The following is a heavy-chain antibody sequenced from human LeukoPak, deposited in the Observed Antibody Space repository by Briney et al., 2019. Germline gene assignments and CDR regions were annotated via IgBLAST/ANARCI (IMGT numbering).Heavy chain of an antibody. D-gene: IGHD3-16*02. Sequence: SETLSLTCTVSGGSISSYYWSWIRQPPGKGLEWIGYIYYSGSTNYNPSLKSRVTISVDTSKNQFSLKLSSVTAADTAVYYCARELNTFGGVIAPGYYFDYWGQGTLVTVSS. V-gene: IGHV4-59*01. CDR2: IYYSGST. CDR3: ARELNTFGGVIAPGYYFDY. CDR1: GGSISSYY. J-gene: IGHJ4*02.